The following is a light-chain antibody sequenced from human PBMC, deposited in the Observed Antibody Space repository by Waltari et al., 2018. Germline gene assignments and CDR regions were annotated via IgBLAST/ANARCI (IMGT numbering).Light chain of an antibody. Sequence: QSALTQPASVSGSPGQSIPISCTGSSSDVGRYIYVSWYQQFPDRAPKLIIYDVTNRPSGVSNRFSGSKSANTASLTISGLQPEDEAEYYCASYNPGSTLVFGGGTKLTVL. CDR1: SSDVGRYIY. J-gene: IGLJ3*02. CDR2: DVT. CDR3: ASYNPGSTLV. V-gene: IGLV2-14*01.